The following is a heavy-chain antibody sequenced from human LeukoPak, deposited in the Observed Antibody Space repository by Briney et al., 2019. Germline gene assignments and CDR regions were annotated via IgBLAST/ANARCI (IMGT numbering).Heavy chain of an antibody. D-gene: IGHD1-1*01. Sequence: SGGSLRLSCAASGFTFSRYWMTGVRQAPGKGLEWVANIKEDGSENSYVESVKGRFTISRDNAKNSLYLQLNSLRAEDTAVYFCARQRYSDYWGQGTLVTVSS. V-gene: IGHV3-7*01. J-gene: IGHJ4*02. CDR1: GFTFSRYW. CDR3: ARQRYSDY. CDR2: IKEDGSEN.